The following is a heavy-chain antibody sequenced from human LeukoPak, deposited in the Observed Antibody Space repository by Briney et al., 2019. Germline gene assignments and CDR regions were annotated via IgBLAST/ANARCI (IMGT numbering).Heavy chain of an antibody. CDR1: GYTFTGYY. Sequence: ASVKVSCKASGYTFTGYYMHWVRQAPGQGLEWMGWINPSSGGTNYAQKFQGRVTMTRDTSISTAYMELSRLRSDATAVDYFAKLPDYDFWSGYNYAFYIWGQGKMVTVSS. J-gene: IGHJ3*02. CDR2: INPSSGGT. V-gene: IGHV1-2*02. CDR3: AKLPDYDFWSGYNYAFYI. D-gene: IGHD3-3*01.